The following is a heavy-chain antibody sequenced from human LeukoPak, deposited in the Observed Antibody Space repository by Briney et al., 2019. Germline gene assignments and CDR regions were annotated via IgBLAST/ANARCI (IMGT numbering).Heavy chain of an antibody. CDR3: ARGDYDFWSGYFY. V-gene: IGHV4-30-4*08. J-gene: IGHJ4*02. Sequence: PSETLSLTCTVSGGSISSSSYYWGWIRQPPGKGLEWIGYIYYSGSTYYNPSLKSRVTISVDTSKNQFSLKLSSVTAADTAVYYCARGDYDFWSGYFYWGQGTLVTVSS. CDR1: GGSISSSSYY. CDR2: IYYSGST. D-gene: IGHD3-3*01.